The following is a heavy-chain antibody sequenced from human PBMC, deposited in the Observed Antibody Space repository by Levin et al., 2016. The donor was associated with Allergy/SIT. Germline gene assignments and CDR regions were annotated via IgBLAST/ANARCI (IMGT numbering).Heavy chain of an antibody. CDR3: ARVNSKGHGSGTYYIPFDY. V-gene: IGHV4-4*02. J-gene: IGHJ4*02. D-gene: IGHD3-10*01. Sequence: WIRQPPGKGLEWIGQIYHSGSTNYKSSLKSRVTMSIDKSKNQFSLKLNSVTAADTAVYYCARVNSKGHGSGTYYIPFDYWGQGTLVTVSS. CDR2: IYHSGST.